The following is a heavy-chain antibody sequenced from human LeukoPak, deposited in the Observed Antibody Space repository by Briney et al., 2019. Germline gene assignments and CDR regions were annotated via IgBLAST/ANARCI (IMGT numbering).Heavy chain of an antibody. CDR1: GYTFTSYD. CDR2: MNPNSGNT. D-gene: IGHD3-3*01. J-gene: IGHJ6*03. V-gene: IGHV1-8*01. Sequence: ASVKVSCKASGYTFTSYDINWVRQATGQGLEWMGWMNPNSGNTGYAQKFQGRVTMTRNTSISTAYMELSSLRSEDTAVYYCARGSWPQFLYYMDVWGKGTTVTISS. CDR3: ARGSWPQFLYYMDV.